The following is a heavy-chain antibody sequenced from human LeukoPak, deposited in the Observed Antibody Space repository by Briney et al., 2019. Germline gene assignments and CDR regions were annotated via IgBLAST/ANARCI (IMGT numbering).Heavy chain of an antibody. V-gene: IGHV3-33*01. D-gene: IGHD2-15*01. Sequence: GALRPSCAASGFTFNTYGTHWVRQAPGKGLEWVAIIWYDGSNKYYADSVKGRFTISRDNSKNTMYLQMNSLRAEDTAVYYCARIGCTGGNCRPYYYYGMDVWGQGTTVTVSS. CDR3: ARIGCTGGNCRPYYYYGMDV. CDR1: GFTFNTYG. J-gene: IGHJ6*02. CDR2: IWYDGSNK.